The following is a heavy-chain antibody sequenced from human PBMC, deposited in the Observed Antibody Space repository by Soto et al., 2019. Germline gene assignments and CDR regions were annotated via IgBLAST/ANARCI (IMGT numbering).Heavy chain of an antibody. CDR3: ARASLERRNWYFDL. J-gene: IGHJ2*01. V-gene: IGHV4-34*01. CDR2: INHSGST. Sequence: QVQLQQWGAGLLKPSETLSLTCAVYGGSFSGYYWSWIRQPPGKGLEWIGEINHSGSTNYNPSLKSRVTISVDTSMTQFSLKLSSVTAADTAVYYCARASLERRNWYFDLWGRGTLVTVSS. CDR1: GGSFSGYY. D-gene: IGHD1-1*01.